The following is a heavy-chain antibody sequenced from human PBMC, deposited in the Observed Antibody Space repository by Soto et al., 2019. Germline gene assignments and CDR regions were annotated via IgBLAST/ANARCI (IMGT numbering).Heavy chain of an antibody. V-gene: IGHV4-59*01. J-gene: IGHJ6*02. D-gene: IGHD5-12*01. Sequence: SETLSLTCTVSGGSISSYYWSWIRQPLGKGLEWIGYIYYSGSTNYNPSLKSRVTISVDTSKNQFSLKLSSVTAADTAVYYCARDRRDGYNYGYYYYYGMDVWGQGTTVTVYS. CDR3: ARDRRDGYNYGYYYYYGMDV. CDR2: IYYSGST. CDR1: GGSISSYY.